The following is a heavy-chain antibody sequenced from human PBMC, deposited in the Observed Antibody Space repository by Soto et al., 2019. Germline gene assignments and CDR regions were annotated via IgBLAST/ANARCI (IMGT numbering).Heavy chain of an antibody. J-gene: IGHJ4*02. D-gene: IGHD6-19*01. Sequence: QVQLQESGPGLVKPSGTLSLTCAVSGDSVSSPYSWCWVRQPPGKGLEWIGEVFPTGTTSYNPSLRSRVTISMDKSNNQFSLDLSYVTAAYTAVYYCARSAGWYAVHSWGPGTLVIVSS. CDR3: ARSAGWYAVHS. CDR1: GDSVSSPYS. V-gene: IGHV4-4*02. CDR2: VFPTGTT.